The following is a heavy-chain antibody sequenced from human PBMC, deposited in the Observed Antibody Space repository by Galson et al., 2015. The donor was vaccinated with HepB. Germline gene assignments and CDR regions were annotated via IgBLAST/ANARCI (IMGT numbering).Heavy chain of an antibody. CDR2: ISTSGGST. CDR3: AKAYTAYYYYFDC. Sequence: SLRLSCAASGFTFSTYAMSWVRQAPGKGLEWVSAISTSGGSTYYADSVKGRFTISRDNSRNTLYLQMNSLRAEDTAVYYCAKAYTAYYYYFDCWGRGTLVTVSS. D-gene: IGHD3-10*01. V-gene: IGHV3-23*01. J-gene: IGHJ4*02. CDR1: GFTFSTYA.